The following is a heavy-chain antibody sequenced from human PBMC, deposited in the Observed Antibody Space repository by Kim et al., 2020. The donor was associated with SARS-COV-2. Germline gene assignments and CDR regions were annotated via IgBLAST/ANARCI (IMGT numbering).Heavy chain of an antibody. CDR2: ISWDGGST. D-gene: IGHD3-3*01. Sequence: GGSLRLSCAASGFTFDDYTMHWVRQAPGKGLEWVSLISWDGGSTYYADSVKGRFTISRDNSKNSLYLQMNSLRTEDTALYYCAKGRSLDSQVSHWSGNPYYYYGMDVWGQGTTVTVSS. J-gene: IGHJ6*02. V-gene: IGHV3-43*01. CDR1: GFTFDDYT. CDR3: AKGRSLDSQVSHWSGNPYYYYGMDV.